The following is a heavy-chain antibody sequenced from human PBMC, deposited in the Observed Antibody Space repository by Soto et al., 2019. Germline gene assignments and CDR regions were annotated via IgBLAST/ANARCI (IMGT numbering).Heavy chain of an antibody. V-gene: IGHV3-33*01. J-gene: IGHJ5*02. CDR3: ARGGYSSSWYDNWFDP. Sequence: QVQLVESGGGVVQPGRSLRLSCAASGFTFSSYGMQWVRQAPGKGLEWVAVIGYDGSNKYYADSVKGRFTISRDNSKNTLYLQMNSLRAEDTAVYYCARGGYSSSWYDNWFDPWGQGTLVTVSS. CDR2: IGYDGSNK. D-gene: IGHD6-13*01. CDR1: GFTFSSYG.